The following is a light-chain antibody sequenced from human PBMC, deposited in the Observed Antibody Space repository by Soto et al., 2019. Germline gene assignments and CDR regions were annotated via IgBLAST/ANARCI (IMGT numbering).Light chain of an antibody. J-gene: IGLJ3*02. CDR2: DVS. CDR3: SSYTSSSTLGV. V-gene: IGLV2-14*01. Sequence: QSALTRTASVSGSPGQSITISCTGTSSDVGGYNYVSWYQQHPGKAPKLMIYDVSNRPSGVSNRFSGSKSGNTASLTISGLQSEDEADYYCSSYTSSSTLGVFGGGTKLTVL. CDR1: SSDVGGYNY.